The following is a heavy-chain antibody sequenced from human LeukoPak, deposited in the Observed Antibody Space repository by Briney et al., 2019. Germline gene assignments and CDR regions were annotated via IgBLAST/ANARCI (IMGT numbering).Heavy chain of an antibody. CDR3: ARVTGSGSFDY. CDR1: GGSISSYY. Sequence: KPSETLSLTCTVSGGSISSYYWSWIRQPPGKGLEWIGYIYYSGSTNYNPSLKSRVTISVDTSKNQFSLKLSSVTAADTAVYYCARVTGSGSFDYWGQGTLVTVSS. J-gene: IGHJ4*02. D-gene: IGHD3-10*01. CDR2: IYYSGST. V-gene: IGHV4-59*08.